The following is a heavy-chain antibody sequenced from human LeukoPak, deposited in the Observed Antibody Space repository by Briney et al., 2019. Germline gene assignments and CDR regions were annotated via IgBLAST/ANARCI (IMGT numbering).Heavy chain of an antibody. V-gene: IGHV4-39*01. D-gene: IGHD1-26*01. CDR2: IYYSGSP. CDR3: ARGLGVGAIHFDY. CDR1: GGSISNNNYY. J-gene: IGHJ4*02. Sequence: PSETLSLTCTVSGGSISNNNYYWAWIRQPPGKGLECIGSIYYSGSPYYNPSLKSRVTISVDTSKNQFSLKLSSVTAADTAVYYCARGLGVGAIHFDYWGQGTLVTVSS.